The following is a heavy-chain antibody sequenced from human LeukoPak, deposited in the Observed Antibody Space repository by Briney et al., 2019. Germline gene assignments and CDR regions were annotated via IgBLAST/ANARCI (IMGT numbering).Heavy chain of an antibody. CDR1: GFTFSSYA. V-gene: IGHV3-23*01. CDR2: ISGSGGST. Sequence: GGSLRLSCAASGFTFSSYAMSWVRQTPGKGLEWVSAISGSGGSTYYADSVKGRFTISRDNSKNTLYLQLSSLRAEDTALYYCAKDPNIVVVPAANPDYWGHGTLVTVSS. D-gene: IGHD2-2*01. J-gene: IGHJ4*01. CDR3: AKDPNIVVVPAANPDY.